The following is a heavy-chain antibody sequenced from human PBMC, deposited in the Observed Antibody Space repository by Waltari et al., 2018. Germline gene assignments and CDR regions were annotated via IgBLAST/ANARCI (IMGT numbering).Heavy chain of an antibody. D-gene: IGHD5-18*01. V-gene: IGHV3-72*01. CDR2: TRNKATGYTT. CDR1: GFTFSDHY. J-gene: IGHJ4*02. Sequence: EVQLVESGGGLVQPGGSLRLSCAASGFTFSDHYMDWVSQAPGQGLEWVARTRNKATGYTTEYAASVKGRFTISRDDSKNSLYLQMNSLKTEDTAVYYCARGERGYSYGLYFDYWGQGTLVTVSS. CDR3: ARGERGYSYGLYFDY.